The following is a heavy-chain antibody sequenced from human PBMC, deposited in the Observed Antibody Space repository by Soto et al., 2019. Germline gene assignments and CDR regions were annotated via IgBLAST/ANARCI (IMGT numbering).Heavy chain of an antibody. V-gene: IGHV3-15*01. J-gene: IGHJ4*02. D-gene: IGHD6-13*01. CDR1: GFTFSNAW. CDR3: TRGAPSGTSYDY. CDR2: IKSKTDGETT. Sequence: EVQLVESGGGLGTPGGSLRLSCAASGFTFSNAWMTWVRQAPGKGLAWIGRIKSKTDGETTDYAAPVKGRFTISRDDSTNTLYLQMSSLKTEYTASYYCTRGAPSGTSYDYWGQGTLVTVSS.